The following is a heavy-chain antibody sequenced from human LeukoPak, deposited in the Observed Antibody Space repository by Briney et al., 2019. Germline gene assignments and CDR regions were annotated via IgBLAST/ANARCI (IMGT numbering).Heavy chain of an antibody. CDR3: ARHYCSSTSCYNFDY. D-gene: IGHD2-2*01. V-gene: IGHV4-39*01. CDR1: GGSISSSNYY. CDR2: IYYSGST. J-gene: IGHJ4*02. Sequence: SETLSLTCTVSGGSISSSNYYWGWLRQPPGKGLEWIGTIYYSGSTYYTPSLKSRVTISVDTSKNQFSLKLSSVTAADTAVYYCARHYCSSTSCYNFDYWGQGTLVTVSS.